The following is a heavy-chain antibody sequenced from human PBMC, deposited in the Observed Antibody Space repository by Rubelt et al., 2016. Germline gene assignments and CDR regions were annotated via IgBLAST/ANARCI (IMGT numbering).Heavy chain of an antibody. CDR3: AKDLRERYFDY. J-gene: IGHJ4*02. CDR2: ISGSGGST. V-gene: IGHV3-23*01. CDR1: DA. Sequence: EVQLLESGGGLVQPGGSLRLSCAASDAMSWVRQAPGKGLEWVSAISGSGGSTYYVDSVKGRFTISRDNSKNTLYLQMNSLRAEDTAVYYCAKDLRERYFDYWGQGTLVTVSS. D-gene: IGHD5-24*01.